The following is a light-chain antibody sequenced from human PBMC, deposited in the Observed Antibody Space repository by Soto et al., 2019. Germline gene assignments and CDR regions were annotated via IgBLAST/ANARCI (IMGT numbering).Light chain of an antibody. V-gene: IGKV3-15*01. Sequence: EIVMTQSPATLSVSPGERATLSCRASQSVTTNLAWYQQTPGRAPRLLIYGASTRAIGVPARFSGSGSGTEFTLTISSLQPEDFAVYYCQQYKNWPPWTFGQGTKVDIK. CDR1: QSVTTN. CDR2: GAS. CDR3: QQYKNWPPWT. J-gene: IGKJ1*01.